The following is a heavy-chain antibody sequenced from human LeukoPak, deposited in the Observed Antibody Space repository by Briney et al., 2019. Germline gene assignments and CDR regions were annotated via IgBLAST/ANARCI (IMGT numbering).Heavy chain of an antibody. V-gene: IGHV3-30*04. CDR2: ISYDGSNE. CDR3: SRSGADSRGYYYFDY. CDR1: GFTFSSYA. J-gene: IGHJ4*02. Sequence: PGGSLRLSCAASGFTFSSYAMHWVRQAPGKGLEWVAVISYDGSNEYYADSVKGRFTTSRDNSKNTLYLQMNSLKTEDTAVYFCSRSGADSRGYYYFDYWGQGTLVTVSS. D-gene: IGHD3-22*01.